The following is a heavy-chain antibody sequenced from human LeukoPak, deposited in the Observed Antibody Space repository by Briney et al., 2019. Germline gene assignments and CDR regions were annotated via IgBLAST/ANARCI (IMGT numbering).Heavy chain of an antibody. Sequence: KPSETLSLTCAVSGYSISSGYYWGWIRQPPGKGLEWIGSIYHSGNTYYNPSLKSRVVISVDTSKNQFSLDLSSVTAADTAVYYCARRYYDLFTGPYYFDYWGQGTLVTVSS. CDR1: GYSISSGYY. CDR3: ARRYYDLFTGPYYFDY. J-gene: IGHJ4*02. D-gene: IGHD3-9*01. V-gene: IGHV4-38-2*01. CDR2: IYHSGNT.